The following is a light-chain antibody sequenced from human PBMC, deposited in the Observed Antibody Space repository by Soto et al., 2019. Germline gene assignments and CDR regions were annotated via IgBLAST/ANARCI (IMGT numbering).Light chain of an antibody. CDR2: GAS. J-gene: IGKJ1*01. V-gene: IGKV3-20*01. CDR3: QQYGSSPWT. CDR1: QTIRSNY. Sequence: ETVLTQSPGTLSLSPGERATLSCRASQTIRSNYLAWYRQTPGQAPRLLIYGASNRATGIADRFSGSGSGTDFPLIISRLEPEEFALYYCQQYGSSPWTFGQGTKVEIK.